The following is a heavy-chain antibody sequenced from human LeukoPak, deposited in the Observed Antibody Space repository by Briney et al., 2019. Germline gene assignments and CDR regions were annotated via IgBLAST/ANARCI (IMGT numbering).Heavy chain of an antibody. CDR3: TRGRNSAFDY. Sequence: SQTLSLTCAISADSVSSSGVAWNWLRQSPSRGLEWLGRTYYASQWSNEYALSVKSRITINPDTSKNQFSLQLNSVTPEDTAVYYCTRGRNSAFDYWGQGTLVTVSS. CDR2: TYYASQWSN. CDR1: ADSVSSSGVA. V-gene: IGHV6-1*01. D-gene: IGHD1-14*01. J-gene: IGHJ4*02.